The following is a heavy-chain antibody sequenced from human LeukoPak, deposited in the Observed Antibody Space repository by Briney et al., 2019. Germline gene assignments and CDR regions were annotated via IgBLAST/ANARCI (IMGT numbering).Heavy chain of an antibody. D-gene: IGHD3-3*01. CDR2: INAYNGNT. CDR3: AKDRTRNYDFWSGPQPDWFDP. CDR1: GYTFTSYG. V-gene: IGHV1-18*01. J-gene: IGHJ5*02. Sequence: ASVKVSCKASGYTFTSYGISWVRQAPGQGLEWMGWINAYNGNTNYAQKLQGRVTMTTDTSTSTAYMELRSLRSDDTAVYYCAKDRTRNYDFWSGPQPDWFDPWGQGTLVTVSS.